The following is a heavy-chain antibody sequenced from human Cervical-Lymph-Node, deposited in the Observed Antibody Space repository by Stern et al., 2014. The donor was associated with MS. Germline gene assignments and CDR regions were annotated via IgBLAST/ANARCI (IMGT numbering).Heavy chain of an antibody. CDR1: GYTLTELS. CDR3: ATDTKVAGWSGHWRYYGMDV. Sequence: VQLVESGAEVKKPGASVKVSCKVSGYTLTELSMHWVRQAPGKGLEWMGGFDPEDGETIYAQKFQGRVTMTEDTSTDTAYMELSSLRSEDTAVYYCATDTKVAGWSGHWRYYGMDVWGQGTTVTVSS. CDR2: FDPEDGET. D-gene: IGHD3-3*01. V-gene: IGHV1-24*01. J-gene: IGHJ6*02.